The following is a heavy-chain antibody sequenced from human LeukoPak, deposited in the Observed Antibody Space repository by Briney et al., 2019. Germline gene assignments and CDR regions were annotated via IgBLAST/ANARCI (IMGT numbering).Heavy chain of an antibody. J-gene: IGHJ4*02. CDR1: GYTFTGYY. V-gene: IGHV1-2*02. Sequence: ASVKVSCKASGYTFTGYYMHWVRQAPGQGLEWMGWINPNSGGTNYAQKFQGRVTMTRDTSISTAYMELSSLRSEDMAVYYCARVVKYRSGPLTDLLPYYFDYWGQGTLVTVSS. CDR3: ARVVKYRSGPLTDLLPYYFDY. CDR2: INPNSGGT. D-gene: IGHD6-19*01.